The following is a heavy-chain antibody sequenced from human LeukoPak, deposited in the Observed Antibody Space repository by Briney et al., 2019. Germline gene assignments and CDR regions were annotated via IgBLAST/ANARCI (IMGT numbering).Heavy chain of an antibody. CDR2: IKSKTDGGTT. V-gene: IGHV3-15*01. CDR1: GFTFSNAW. CDR3: TTAFAEYYDYVWGSYRQGTDY. D-gene: IGHD3-16*02. Sequence: PGGSLRLSCAASGFTFSNAWMSWVRQAPGKGLEWVGRIKSKTDGGTTDYAAPVKGRFTISRDVSKNTLYLQMNSLKTEDTAVYYCTTAFAEYYDYVWGSYRQGTDYWGQGTLVTVSS. J-gene: IGHJ4*02.